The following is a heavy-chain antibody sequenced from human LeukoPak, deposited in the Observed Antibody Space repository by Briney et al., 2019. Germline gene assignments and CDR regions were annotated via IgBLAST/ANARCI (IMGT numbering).Heavy chain of an antibody. V-gene: IGHV4-34*01. CDR3: AGTDLAYYYYYYMDV. J-gene: IGHJ6*03. CDR2: INHSGST. CDR1: GGSFSGYY. D-gene: IGHD2-21*02. Sequence: SETLSLTCAVYGGSFSGYYWSWIRQPPGKGLEWIGEINHSGSTNYNPSLKSRVTISVDTSKNQFSLKLNSVTAADTAVYYCAGTDLAYYYYYYMDVWGTGTPVTVSS.